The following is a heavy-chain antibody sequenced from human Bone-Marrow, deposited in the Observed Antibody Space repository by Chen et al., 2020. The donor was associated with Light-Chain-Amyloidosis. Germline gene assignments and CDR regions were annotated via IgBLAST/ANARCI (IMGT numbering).Heavy chain of an antibody. Sequence: EVQLEQSGPEVKKPGESLKIYCKGSGYTFPNYWIGWVRQMPGKGLEWMGVIYPDDSDARYSPSFEGQVTSSADKSITTAYLQWRSLKASDTAMYYCARRRDGYNFDYWGQGTLVTVSS. J-gene: IGHJ4*02. CDR3: ARRRDGYNFDY. CDR1: GYTFPNYW. V-gene: IGHV5-51*01. D-gene: IGHD5-12*01. CDR2: IYPDDSDA.